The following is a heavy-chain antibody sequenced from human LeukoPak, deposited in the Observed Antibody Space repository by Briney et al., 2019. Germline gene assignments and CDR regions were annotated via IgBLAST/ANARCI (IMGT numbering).Heavy chain of an antibody. J-gene: IGHJ3*02. V-gene: IGHV4-30-2*01. D-gene: IGHD6-19*01. CDR1: GGSISSGGYY. Sequence: SETLSLTCTVSGGSISSGGYYWSWIRQPPGKGLEWIGYIYHSGSTYYNPSLKSRVTISVDRSKNQFSLKLSSVTAADTAVYYCARGVKGGWYGNAFDIWGQGTMVTVSS. CDR3: ARGVKGGWYGNAFDI. CDR2: IYHSGST.